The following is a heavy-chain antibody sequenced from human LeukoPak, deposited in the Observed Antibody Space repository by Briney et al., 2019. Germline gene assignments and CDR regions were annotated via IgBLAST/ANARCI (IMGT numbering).Heavy chain of an antibody. V-gene: IGHV3-23*01. CDR3: AKDIGPIALDAFDI. D-gene: IGHD6-13*01. CDR2: ISPSGDIT. CDR1: GFTFSNHG. J-gene: IGHJ3*02. Sequence: GGSLRLSCAASGFTFSNHGMNWVRQAPGKGLEWVSGISPSGDITYYADSVKGRFTISRDNSKNTLYLQMNSLRAEDTAVYYCAKDIGPIALDAFDIWGQGTMVTVSS.